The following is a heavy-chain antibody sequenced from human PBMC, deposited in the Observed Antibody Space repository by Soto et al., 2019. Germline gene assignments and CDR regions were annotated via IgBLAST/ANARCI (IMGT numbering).Heavy chain of an antibody. CDR1: GVTLSSYS. CDR2: ISSSSSYI. Sequence: GGSLRLSCSASGVTLSSYSMNWVRQAPGKGLEWVSSISSSSSYIYYADSVKGRFTISRDNAKNPLYLQMNSLRAEDTAVYYCATPFSGSYSNDPSVFDYWGQGTLVTVSS. J-gene: IGHJ4*02. D-gene: IGHD1-26*01. CDR3: ATPFSGSYSNDPSVFDY. V-gene: IGHV3-21*01.